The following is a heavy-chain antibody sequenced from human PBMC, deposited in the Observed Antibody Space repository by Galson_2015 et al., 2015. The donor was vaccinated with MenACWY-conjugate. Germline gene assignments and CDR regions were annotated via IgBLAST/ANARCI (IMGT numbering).Heavy chain of an antibody. CDR2: INTNTGNP. D-gene: IGHD6-13*01. V-gene: IGHV7-4-1*02. CDR1: GYTFTSYA. J-gene: IGHJ6*02. CDR3: ARVVVVLAAAGLEHYGMDV. Sequence: SVKVSCKASGYTFTSYAMNWVRQAPGQGLEWMGWINTNTGNPTYAQGFTGRFVFSLDTSVSTAYLQISSLKAGDTAVYYCARVVVVLAAAGLEHYGMDVWGQGTTVTVSS.